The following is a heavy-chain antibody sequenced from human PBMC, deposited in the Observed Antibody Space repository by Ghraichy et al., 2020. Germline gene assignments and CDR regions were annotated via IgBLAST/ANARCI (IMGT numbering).Heavy chain of an antibody. CDR1: GYTFTSYA. J-gene: IGHJ4*02. V-gene: IGHV1-3*01. CDR3: ARDSRGYSSGWYWRGDFDY. Sequence: ASVKVSCKASGYTFTSYAMHWVRQAPGQRLEWMGWINAGNGNTKYSQKFQGRVTITRDTSASTAYMELSSLRSEDTAVYYCARDSRGYSSGWYWRGDFDYWGQGTLVTVSS. CDR2: INAGNGNT. D-gene: IGHD6-19*01.